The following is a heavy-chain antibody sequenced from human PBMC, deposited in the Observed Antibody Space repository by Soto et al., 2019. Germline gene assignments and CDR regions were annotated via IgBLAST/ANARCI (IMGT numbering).Heavy chain of an antibody. J-gene: IGHJ4*02. CDR3: ASSLYDSSGYYHLGY. CDR1: GGSVSSGSYY. Sequence: SETLSLTCTVSGGSVSSGSYYWSWIRQPPGKGLEWIGYIYYSGSTNYNPSLKSRVTISVDTSKNQFSLKLSSVTAADTAVYYCASSLYDSSGYYHLGYWGQGTLVTVSS. CDR2: IYYSGST. V-gene: IGHV4-61*01. D-gene: IGHD3-22*01.